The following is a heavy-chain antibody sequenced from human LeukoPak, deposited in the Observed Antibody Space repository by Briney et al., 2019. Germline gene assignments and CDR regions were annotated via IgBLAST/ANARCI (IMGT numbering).Heavy chain of an antibody. Sequence: SETLSLTCTVSGFSISSGYYWGWIRQPPGRGLQGLGSIYHSGDTYYNPSLKSRVTISVDTSENQFSLKLSSVTAADTAVYYCARGWFDYYDSSGYYGYFDYWGQGTLVTVSS. V-gene: IGHV4-38-2*02. CDR3: ARGWFDYYDSSGYYGYFDY. D-gene: IGHD3-22*01. J-gene: IGHJ4*02. CDR2: IYHSGDT. CDR1: GFSISSGYY.